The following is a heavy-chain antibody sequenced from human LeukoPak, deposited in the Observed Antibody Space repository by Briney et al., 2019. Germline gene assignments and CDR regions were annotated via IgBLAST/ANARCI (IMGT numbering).Heavy chain of an antibody. J-gene: IGHJ4*02. V-gene: IGHV3-53*01. CDR2: IYSGGST. CDR3: ARGYSSSWPLF. CDR1: GFTVSSNY. Sequence: GGSLRLSCAASGFTVSSNYMSWVRQAPGKGLEWVSVIYSGGSTYYADSVKGRFTISRDNSKNTLYLQMSSLRAEDTAVYYCARGYSSSWPLFWGQGTLVTVSS. D-gene: IGHD6-13*01.